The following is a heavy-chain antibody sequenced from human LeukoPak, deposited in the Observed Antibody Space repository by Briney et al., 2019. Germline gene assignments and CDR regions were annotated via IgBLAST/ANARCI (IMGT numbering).Heavy chain of an antibody. Sequence: ASVKVSCKASGYTFTGYYMHWVRQAPGQGLEWMGWINPNSGGTNYAQKFQGRVTMTRDTSISTAYMELSRLRSDDTAVYYCARFFTCSGGSCYTVDYWGQGTLVTVSS. V-gene: IGHV1-2*02. CDR2: INPNSGGT. CDR3: ARFFTCSGGSCYTVDY. CDR1: GYTFTGYY. D-gene: IGHD2-15*01. J-gene: IGHJ4*02.